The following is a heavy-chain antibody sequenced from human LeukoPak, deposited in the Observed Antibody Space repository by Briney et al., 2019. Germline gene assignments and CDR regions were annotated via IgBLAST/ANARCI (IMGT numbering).Heavy chain of an antibody. V-gene: IGHV4-59*01. CDR2: IYYSGST. J-gene: IGHJ6*02. Sequence: SETLSLTCTVSGGSISSYYWSWIRQPPGKGLEWIGYIYYSGSTNYNPSLKSRVSISVDTSRNQFSLKMRSVTAADTAVYYCARGSSNYYGWGSSLGRPEQNYYYGMDVWGQGTTVTVSS. CDR3: ARGSSNYYGWGSSLGRPEQNYYYGMDV. D-gene: IGHD3-10*01. CDR1: GGSISSYY.